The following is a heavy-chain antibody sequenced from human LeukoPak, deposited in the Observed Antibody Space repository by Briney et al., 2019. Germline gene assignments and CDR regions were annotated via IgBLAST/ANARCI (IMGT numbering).Heavy chain of an antibody. D-gene: IGHD2-15*01. CDR3: ARTYGSGSLDY. CDR1: GFTFNNHN. Sequence: PGGSLRLSCAASGFTFNNHNMDWVRQAPGKGLEWISYISGRGEAIFYADSVQGRFTISGDNAKNSIYLQMNGLTAEDTAVYYCARTYGSGSLDYGGQGTLVTVSS. J-gene: IGHJ4*02. V-gene: IGHV3-48*01. CDR2: ISGRGEAI.